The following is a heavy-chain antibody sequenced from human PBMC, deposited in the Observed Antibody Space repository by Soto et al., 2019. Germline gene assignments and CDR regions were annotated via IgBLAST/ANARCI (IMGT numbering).Heavy chain of an antibody. CDR3: ARGSRGYYYMDV. CDR1: GFTFSSYW. V-gene: IGHV3-74*01. Sequence: EVQLVESGGDLVQPGGSLRLSCVASGFTFSSYWIHWVRQAPGKGLVWVSRINGDGGTTNYEDSVKGRLTISRDNAKNTVYLQVNSLGAEDTAVYYCARGSRGYYYMDVWGRGTPLTV. CDR2: INGDGGTT. J-gene: IGHJ6*03.